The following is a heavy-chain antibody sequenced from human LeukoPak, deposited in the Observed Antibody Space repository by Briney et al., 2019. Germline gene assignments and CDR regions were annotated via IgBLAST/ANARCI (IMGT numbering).Heavy chain of an antibody. CDR3: ARDLDYGVYFDY. J-gene: IGHJ4*02. D-gene: IGHD4-17*01. CDR1: GGSISIYY. Sequence: SETLSLTCTVSGGSISIYYWSWIRQPAGKGLEWIGRIYTSGSTNYNPSLKSRVTISVDTSKNQFSLKLSSVTAADTAVYYCARDLDYGVYFDYWGQGTLVTVSS. V-gene: IGHV4-4*07. CDR2: IYTSGST.